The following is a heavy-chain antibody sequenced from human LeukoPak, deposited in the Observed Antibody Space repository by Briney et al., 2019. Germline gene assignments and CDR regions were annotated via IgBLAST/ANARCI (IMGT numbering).Heavy chain of an antibody. J-gene: IGHJ3*02. Sequence: GGSLRLSCEASGSTFSSYWMHWVRQVPGKGLVWVSRISSDGSTTSYADSVKGRFSISRFNAKETLYLQMNSLRVEDTAVYYCARGTDDVDIWGQGTLVTVSS. CDR3: ARGTDDVDI. V-gene: IGHV3-74*01. CDR2: ISSDGSTT. D-gene: IGHD3-3*01. CDR1: GSTFSSYW.